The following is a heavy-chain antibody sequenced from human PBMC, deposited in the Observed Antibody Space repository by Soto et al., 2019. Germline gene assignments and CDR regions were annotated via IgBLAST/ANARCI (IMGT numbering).Heavy chain of an antibody. CDR1: GGTFSSYA. Sequence: QVQLVQSGAEVKKPGSSVKVSCKASGGTFSSYAISWVRQAPGQGLEWMGGIIPIFGTANYAQKFQGRVTITADESTSTAYMELSSLRSEDTAVYYCIYGDNRNYYYYYGMDVWGQGTTVTVSS. J-gene: IGHJ6*02. D-gene: IGHD4-17*01. CDR3: IYGDNRNYYYYYGMDV. CDR2: IIPIFGTA. V-gene: IGHV1-69*01.